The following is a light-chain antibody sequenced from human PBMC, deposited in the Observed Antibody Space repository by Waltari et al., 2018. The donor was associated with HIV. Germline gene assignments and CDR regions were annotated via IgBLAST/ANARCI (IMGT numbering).Light chain of an antibody. Sequence: SYVLTQPPSVSVAPGKTASITCGGNNIGNKIVHWYQQKPGQAPVLVMYYDSDRPSGIPERFSGSSSGNTATLTISTVEAGDEADYSCQVWDSSGDHPVFGGGTKLTVL. CDR2: YDS. J-gene: IGLJ2*01. CDR3: QVWDSSGDHPV. V-gene: IGLV3-21*04. CDR1: NIGNKI.